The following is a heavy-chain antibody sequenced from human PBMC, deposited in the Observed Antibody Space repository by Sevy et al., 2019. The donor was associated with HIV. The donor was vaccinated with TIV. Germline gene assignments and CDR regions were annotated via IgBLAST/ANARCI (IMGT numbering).Heavy chain of an antibody. Sequence: SETLSLTCAVSGGSISSGGYSWSWIRQPPGKGLEWIGYIYHSGSTYYNPSLKSRVTISVDRYKNQFSLKLSSVTAADTAVYYCARTIPYYYESSGYSNWFDPWGQGTLVTVSS. D-gene: IGHD3-22*01. V-gene: IGHV4-30-2*01. CDR1: GGSISSGGYS. J-gene: IGHJ5*02. CDR2: IYHSGST. CDR3: ARTIPYYYESSGYSNWFDP.